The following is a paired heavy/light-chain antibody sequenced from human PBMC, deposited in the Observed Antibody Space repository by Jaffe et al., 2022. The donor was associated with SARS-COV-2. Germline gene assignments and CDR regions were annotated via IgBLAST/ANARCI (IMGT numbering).Light chain of an antibody. J-gene: IGKJ1*01. CDR1: QGISNN. V-gene: IGKV1-9*01. CDR2: AAS. Sequence: DIQLTQSPSFLSASVGDRVTITCRASQGISNNLAWYQQIPGKAPKLLIYAASTLQSGVPSRFGGSGSGTEFTLTISSLQPADFATYYCQQLHSYPRTFGQGTKVEIK. CDR3: QQLHSYPRT.
Heavy chain of an antibody. D-gene: IGHD1-26*01. CDR2: INQHGSVK. V-gene: IGHV3-7*01. CDR3: ARDDVGPPPEDY. CDR1: GFTFSSHW. Sequence: EVQLVESGGGLVQPGGSLRLSCAASGFTFSSHWMSWVRQTPGKGLEWVANINQHGSVKNSVDSVKGRFTISRDNAKNSLYLQMNSLSAEDTAVYYCARDDVGPPPEDYWGQGTLVTVSS. J-gene: IGHJ4*02.